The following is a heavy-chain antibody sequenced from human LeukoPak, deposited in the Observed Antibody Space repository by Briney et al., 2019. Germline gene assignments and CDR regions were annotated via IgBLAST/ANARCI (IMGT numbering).Heavy chain of an antibody. CDR2: IYYSGST. Sequence: SETLSLTCTVSGGSISGGDYYWSWIRQPPGKGLEWIGYIYYSGSTYYNPSLKSRVTISVDTSKNQFSLKLSSVTAADTAVYYCARVSAMVRGKIDYWGQGTLVTVSS. CDR1: GGSISGGDYY. D-gene: IGHD3-10*01. V-gene: IGHV4-30-4*08. J-gene: IGHJ4*02. CDR3: ARVSAMVRGKIDY.